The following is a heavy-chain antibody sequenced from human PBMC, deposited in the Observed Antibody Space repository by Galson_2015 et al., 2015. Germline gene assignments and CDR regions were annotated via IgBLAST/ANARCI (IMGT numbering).Heavy chain of an antibody. CDR3: ASWLSSGWYYFDY. V-gene: IGHV3-48*02. CDR2: ISSSSSTI. Sequence: SLRLSCAASGFTFSSYSMNWVRQAPGKGLEWVSYISSSSSTIYYADSVKGRFTISRDNAKNSLYLQMNSLRDEDTAVYYCASWLSSGWYYFDYWGQGTLVTVSS. J-gene: IGHJ4*02. D-gene: IGHD6-19*01. CDR1: GFTFSSYS.